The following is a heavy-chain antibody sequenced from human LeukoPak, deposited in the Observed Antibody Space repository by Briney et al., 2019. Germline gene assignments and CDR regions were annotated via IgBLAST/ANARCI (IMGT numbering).Heavy chain of an antibody. V-gene: IGHV1-46*01. CDR1: GYTLTSYY. D-gene: IGHD1-26*01. J-gene: IGHJ4*02. Sequence: ASVKVSCKASGYTLTSYYMHWVRQAPGQGLEWMGIINPSGGSTSYAQKFQGRVTMTRDMSTSTVYMELSSLRSEDTAVYYCARDLGSYYTFDYWGQGTLVTVSS. CDR2: INPSGGST. CDR3: ARDLGSYYTFDY.